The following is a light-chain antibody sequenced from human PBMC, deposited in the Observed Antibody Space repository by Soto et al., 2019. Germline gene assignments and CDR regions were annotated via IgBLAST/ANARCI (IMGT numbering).Light chain of an antibody. V-gene: IGKV3-11*01. J-gene: IGKJ4*01. CDR3: QQRGTWPRVT. CDR1: QSIRRY. Sequence: IVLTQSPATLSLSPGETATLSCRASQSIRRYLAWYQQKPGQAPRLLIYDASIRATGIPARFRGGGSETDFNLTITSLAPEDFAIYYCQQRGTWPRVTFGGGTKVEIK. CDR2: DAS.